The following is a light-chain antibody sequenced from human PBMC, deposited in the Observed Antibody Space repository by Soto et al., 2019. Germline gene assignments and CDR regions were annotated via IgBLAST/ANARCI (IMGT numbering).Light chain of an antibody. Sequence: EIVLTQSPGTLSLSPGERATLSCRASQRVSTTYLAWYQQKPGQAPRLLIYGASSRATGIPDRFSGSGSGTDFTLTISRLEPEDFAVYYCQQYGSSRWTFGQGTKVDIK. CDR1: QRVSTTY. V-gene: IGKV3-20*01. CDR3: QQYGSSRWT. J-gene: IGKJ1*01. CDR2: GAS.